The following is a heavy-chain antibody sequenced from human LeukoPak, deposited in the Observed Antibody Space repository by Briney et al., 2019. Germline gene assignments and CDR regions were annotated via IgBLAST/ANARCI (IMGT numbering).Heavy chain of an antibody. V-gene: IGHV4-38-2*02. D-gene: IGHD3-22*01. CDR3: ARSDYYDSSGYPLGAFDI. Sequence: SETLSLTCTVPGYSISSGFYWGWIRQPPGKGLEWIGSIYHTGSTYYNPSLKSRVTISVDTSKNQFSLKLSSVTAADTAVYFCARSDYYDSSGYPLGAFDIWGQGTMVTVSS. J-gene: IGHJ3*02. CDR1: GYSISSGFY. CDR2: IYHTGST.